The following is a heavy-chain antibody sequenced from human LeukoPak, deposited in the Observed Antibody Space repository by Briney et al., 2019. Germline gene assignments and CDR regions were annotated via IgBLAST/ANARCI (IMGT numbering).Heavy chain of an antibody. Sequence: GSSVKVSCKASGGTFSSYALSWVRQAPGQGLEWMGGIIPMFDIANYAQKFQGRVTITADESTSTAYMELSSLRSDDTAVYYCATYGSGTFDYWGQGTLVTVSS. V-gene: IGHV1-69*01. CDR1: GGTFSSYA. CDR3: ATYGSGTFDY. CDR2: IIPMFDIA. D-gene: IGHD3-10*01. J-gene: IGHJ4*02.